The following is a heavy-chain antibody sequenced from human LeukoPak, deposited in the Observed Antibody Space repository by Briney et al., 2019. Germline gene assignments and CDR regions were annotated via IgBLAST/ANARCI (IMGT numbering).Heavy chain of an antibody. Sequence: PGGSLRLSCAASGFTFSSYAMSWVRQAPGKGLEWVSYISSSGSTIYYADSVKGRFTISRDNAKNSLYLQMNSLRAENTAVYYCARDGPLYHDYGDYYIVGAMKSPIYMDVWGKGTTVTVSS. CDR3: ARDGPLYHDYGDYYIVGAMKSPIYMDV. J-gene: IGHJ6*03. V-gene: IGHV3-48*04. D-gene: IGHD4-17*01. CDR2: ISSSGSTI. CDR1: GFTFSSYA.